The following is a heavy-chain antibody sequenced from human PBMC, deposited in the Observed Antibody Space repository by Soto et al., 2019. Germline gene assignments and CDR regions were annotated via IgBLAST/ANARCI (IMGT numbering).Heavy chain of an antibody. CDR3: TRSITGYSYADT. V-gene: IGHV3-74*01. J-gene: IGHJ5*02. D-gene: IGHD5-18*01. Sequence: EVQLMESGGGLVQPGGSLRLSCAASGFTFTSYWMHWVRQAPGKGLVWVSRINSDGSSTVYVDSVKGRFTISRDNAKNTLYLQMNSLREEDTAVYYCTRSITGYSYADTWGQGTLVTVSS. CDR1: GFTFTSYW. CDR2: INSDGSST.